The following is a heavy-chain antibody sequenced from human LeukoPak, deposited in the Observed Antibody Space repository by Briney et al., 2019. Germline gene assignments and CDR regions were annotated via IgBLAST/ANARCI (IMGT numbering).Heavy chain of an antibody. CDR2: ISAYNGNT. CDR3: ARKYCSGGSCYNWFDP. D-gene: IGHD2-15*01. Sequence: GASVKVSCKASGYTFTSYGISWVRQAPGQGLEWMGWISAYNGNTNYAQKLQGRVTMTTDTSTSTAYMELRSLRSDDTAVYYCARKYCSGGSCYNWFDPWGQGTLVTVSS. J-gene: IGHJ5*02. CDR1: GYTFTSYG. V-gene: IGHV1-18*01.